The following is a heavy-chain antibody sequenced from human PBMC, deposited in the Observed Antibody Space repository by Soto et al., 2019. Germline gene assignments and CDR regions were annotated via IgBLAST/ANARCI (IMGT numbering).Heavy chain of an antibody. CDR2: VSNNGAST. CDR1: GFTFSTYV. D-gene: IGHD3-10*01. Sequence: GGSLRLSCAASGFTFSTYVMNWVRQAPGKGLEWVSGVSNNGASTYYADSVQGRFSISRDNAKNTLYLQMNSLRAEDTAVYFCARAARGLNYYGSGSHYPYFDYWGQGALVTVSS. J-gene: IGHJ4*02. V-gene: IGHV3-23*01. CDR3: ARAARGLNYYGSGSHYPYFDY.